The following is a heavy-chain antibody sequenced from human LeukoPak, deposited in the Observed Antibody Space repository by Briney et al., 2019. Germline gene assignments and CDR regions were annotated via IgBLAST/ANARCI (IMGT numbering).Heavy chain of an antibody. CDR2: ISYDGSNK. Sequence: PGRSLRLSCAASGFTFSSYGMHWVRQAPGKGLEWVAVISYDGSNKYYADSVKGRFTISRDNSKNTLYLQMNSLRAEDTAVYYCAEGIGDVVVVAATEDAFDIWGQGTMVTVSS. CDR1: GFTFSSYG. J-gene: IGHJ3*02. CDR3: AEGIGDVVVVAATEDAFDI. V-gene: IGHV3-30*18. D-gene: IGHD2-15*01.